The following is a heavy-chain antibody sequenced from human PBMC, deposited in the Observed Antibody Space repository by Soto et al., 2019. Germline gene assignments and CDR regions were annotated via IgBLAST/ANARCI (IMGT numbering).Heavy chain of an antibody. V-gene: IGHV4-59*12. CDR2: IYYSGST. D-gene: IGHD1-20*01. CDR1: GGSISSYY. CDR3: ARARGYNIAAAFDI. Sequence: SETLSLTCTVSGGSISSYYWSWIRQPPGKGLEWIGYIYYSGSTNYNPSLKSRVTISVDTSKNQFSLKLSSVTAADTAVYYCARARGYNIAAAFDIWGQGTMVTVSS. J-gene: IGHJ3*02.